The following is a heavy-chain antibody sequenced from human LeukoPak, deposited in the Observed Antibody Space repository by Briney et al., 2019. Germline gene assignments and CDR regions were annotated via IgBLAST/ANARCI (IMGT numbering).Heavy chain of an antibody. D-gene: IGHD3-22*01. CDR3: ARSYYYDSSGQQPPADY. Sequence: PGRSLRLSCAASGLTFSSYGMHWVRQAPGKGLEWVAVIWYDGSNKYYADSVKGRFTISRDNSKNTLYLQMNSLRAEDTAVYYCARSYYYDSSGQQPPADYWGQGTLVTVSS. CDR2: IWYDGSNK. J-gene: IGHJ4*02. CDR1: GLTFSSYG. V-gene: IGHV3-33*08.